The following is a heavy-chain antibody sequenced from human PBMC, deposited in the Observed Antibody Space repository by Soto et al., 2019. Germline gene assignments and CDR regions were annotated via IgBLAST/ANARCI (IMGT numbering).Heavy chain of an antibody. CDR3: ARQLFYDITFGGVIVNRFDP. Sequence: SETLSLTCTVSGGSISSSSYYWGWIRQPPGKGLEWIGSIYYSGSTYYNPSLKSRVTISVDTSKNQFSLKLSSVTAADTAVYYCARQLFYDITFGGVIVNRFDPWGQGTLVTVSS. D-gene: IGHD3-16*02. CDR2: IYYSGST. V-gene: IGHV4-39*01. J-gene: IGHJ5*02. CDR1: GGSISSSSYY.